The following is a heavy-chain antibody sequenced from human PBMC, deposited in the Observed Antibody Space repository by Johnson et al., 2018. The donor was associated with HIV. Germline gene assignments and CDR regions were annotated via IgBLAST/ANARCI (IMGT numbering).Heavy chain of an antibody. Sequence: VQLVESGGGLVQPGGSLRLSCAASGFTFSSYWMHWVRQAPGKGLVWVSRINSDGSSTSYADSVKGRFTISRDNAKNTLYLQMNSLRAEDTAVYYCARQLKYYYDSSGYDYLSSAAFDIWGQGTMVTVSS. D-gene: IGHD3-22*01. CDR3: ARQLKYYYDSSGYDYLSSAAFDI. J-gene: IGHJ3*02. V-gene: IGHV3-74*02. CDR1: GFTFSSYW. CDR2: INSDGSST.